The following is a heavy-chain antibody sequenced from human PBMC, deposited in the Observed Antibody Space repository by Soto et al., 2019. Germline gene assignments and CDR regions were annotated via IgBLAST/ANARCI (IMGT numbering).Heavy chain of an antibody. V-gene: IGHV3-48*01. D-gene: IGHD3-10*01. J-gene: IGHJ4*02. CDR3: ARVGLRGFEELLGIDY. CDR1: GFTFSSYS. CDR2: ISSSSSTI. Sequence: EVQLVESGGGLVQPGGSLRLSCAASGFTFSSYSMNWVRQAPGKGLEWVSYISSSSSTIYYADSVKGRFTISRDNAKNSLYLQMNSRRAEDTAVYYCARVGLRGFEELLGIDYWGQGTLVTVSS.